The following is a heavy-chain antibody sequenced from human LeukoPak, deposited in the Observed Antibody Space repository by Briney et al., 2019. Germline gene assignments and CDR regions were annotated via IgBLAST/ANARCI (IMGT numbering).Heavy chain of an antibody. D-gene: IGHD6-13*01. V-gene: IGHV1-8*03. Sequence: GASVKVSCKASGYTFTSYDINWVRQATGQGLKWMGWMNPNSGNTGYAQKFQGRVTITRNTSISTAYMELSILRSEDTAVYYCARGPTFAVASSSWRVGNYWGQGTLVTVSS. CDR2: MNPNSGNT. CDR3: ARGPTFAVASSSWRVGNY. J-gene: IGHJ4*02. CDR1: GYTFTSYD.